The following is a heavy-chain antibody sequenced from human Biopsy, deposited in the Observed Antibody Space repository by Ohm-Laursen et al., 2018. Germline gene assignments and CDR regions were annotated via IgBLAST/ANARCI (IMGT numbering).Heavy chain of an antibody. CDR2: MSYDGTQK. Sequence: SLRLSCTAPGFTFSSYGMHWVRQAPGKGLEWVATMSYDGTQKYYGDSVKGRFTISRDNSKNTLYLQMNSLRAEDTAVYYCAKDYRDSRGIFGIVVVRPLDYWGQGSLVTVSS. J-gene: IGHJ4*02. CDR1: GFTFSSYG. CDR3: AKDYRDSRGIFGIVVVRPLDY. D-gene: IGHD3-22*01. V-gene: IGHV3-30*18.